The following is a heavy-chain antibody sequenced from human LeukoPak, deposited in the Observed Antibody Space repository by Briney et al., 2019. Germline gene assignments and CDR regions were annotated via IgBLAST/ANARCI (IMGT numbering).Heavy chain of an antibody. CDR1: GDSIGNYF. CDR3: ARDVYDSSGYYSLG. V-gene: IGHV4-4*07. Sequence: SETLSLTCTVSGDSIGNYFWTWIRQPAGKGLEWIGRIYTSGSTYYNPSLKSRVTISVDTSKNQFSLKLSSVTAADTAVYYCARDVYDSSGYYSLGWGQGTLVTVSS. D-gene: IGHD3-22*01. CDR2: IYTSGST. J-gene: IGHJ4*02.